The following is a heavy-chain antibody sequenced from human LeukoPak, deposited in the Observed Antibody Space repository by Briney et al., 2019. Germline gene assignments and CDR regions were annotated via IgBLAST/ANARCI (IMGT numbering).Heavy chain of an antibody. Sequence: GGSLRLSCVASGFTFSSYGMHWVRQAPGKGLEWVAFIRYEGSNKYYADSVKGRFTISRDNSKNTLYLQMNSLRAEDTAVYYCAKEYEEYSGSLGAFDIWGQGTMVTVSS. CDR3: AKEYEEYSGSLGAFDI. D-gene: IGHD1-26*01. J-gene: IGHJ3*02. CDR2: IRYEGSNK. CDR1: GFTFSSYG. V-gene: IGHV3-30*02.